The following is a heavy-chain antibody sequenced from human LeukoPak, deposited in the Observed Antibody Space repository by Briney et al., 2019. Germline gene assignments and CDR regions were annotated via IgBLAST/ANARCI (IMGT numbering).Heavy chain of an antibody. V-gene: IGHV3-33*08. CDR1: GFTFSSYG. CDR2: IWYDGSNK. CDR3: ARDGEQWLVRNWFDP. J-gene: IGHJ5*02. D-gene: IGHD6-19*01. Sequence: GRSLRLSCAASGFTFSSYGMHWVRQAPGKGLEWVAVIWYDGSNKYYADSVKGRFTISRDNSKNTLYLQMNSLRAEDTAVYYCARDGEQWLVRNWFDPWGQGTLVTVSS.